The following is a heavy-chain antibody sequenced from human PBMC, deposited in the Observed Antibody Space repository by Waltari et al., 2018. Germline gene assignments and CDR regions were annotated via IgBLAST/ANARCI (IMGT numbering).Heavy chain of an antibody. J-gene: IGHJ4*02. CDR3: ARGEDYGSGSYYFDY. V-gene: IGHV4-31*03. D-gene: IGHD3-10*01. CDR2: IYYSGGA. CDR1: GGPISSGAYY. Sequence: QVQLQESGPGLVKPSQTLSLTCTVSGGPISSGAYYWSWIRQHPGKGLEWIGYIYYSGGAYYIPSLKSRVTISVDTSKNQFSLKLSSVTAADTAVYYCARGEDYGSGSYYFDYWGQGTLVTVSS.